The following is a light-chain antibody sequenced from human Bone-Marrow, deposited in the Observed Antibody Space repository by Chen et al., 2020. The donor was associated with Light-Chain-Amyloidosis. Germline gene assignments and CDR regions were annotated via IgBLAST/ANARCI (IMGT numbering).Light chain of an antibody. CDR2: YAS. J-gene: IGKJ2*01. V-gene: IGKV1-5*01. CDR3: QQFDGFSYT. CDR1: QIINNW. Sequence: DIQMTQSPSTLSSSVGDRVTITCRASQIINNWLAWYQQKPGKASKLLISYASTLESGIPSRFSGSGSGTEFTLTISSLQPDDFATYYCQQFDGFSYTFGQGTKLGIK.